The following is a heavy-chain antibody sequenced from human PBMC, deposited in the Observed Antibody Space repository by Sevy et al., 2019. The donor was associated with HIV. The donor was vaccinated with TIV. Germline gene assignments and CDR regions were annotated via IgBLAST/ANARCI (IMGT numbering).Heavy chain of an antibody. Sequence: GGSLRLSCAASGFTFDNNAMYWVRQAPGKGLEWVSVISGSGFSTNYTGSVKGRFTISRDMSKRTLYLQMNSLRAEDTAVYYCSKVYYYDSGTVIPRGMDVWGQGTTVTVSS. J-gene: IGHJ6*02. CDR2: ISGSGFST. CDR1: GFTFDNNA. D-gene: IGHD3-10*01. CDR3: SKVYYYDSGTVIPRGMDV. V-gene: IGHV3-23*01.